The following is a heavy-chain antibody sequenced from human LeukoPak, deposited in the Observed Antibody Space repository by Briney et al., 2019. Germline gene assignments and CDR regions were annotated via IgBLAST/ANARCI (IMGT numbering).Heavy chain of an antibody. J-gene: IGHJ4*02. CDR3: ARSTRLSWSNFDY. D-gene: IGHD2-8*02. Sequence: GGSLRLSCAASGFTFSSYAMHWVRQAPGKGLEWVAVISYDGSNKYYADSAKGRFTISRDNSKNTLYLQMNSLRAEDTAVYYCARSTRLSWSNFDYWGQGTLVTISS. CDR2: ISYDGSNK. V-gene: IGHV3-30-3*01. CDR1: GFTFSSYA.